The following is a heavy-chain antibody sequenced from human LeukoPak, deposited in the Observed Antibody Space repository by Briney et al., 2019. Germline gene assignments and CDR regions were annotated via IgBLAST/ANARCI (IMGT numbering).Heavy chain of an antibody. Sequence: NPTETLSLTCAVYGGSFSGYYWSWIRQPPGKGLEWIGEINHSGSTNYNPSLKSRVTISVDTSKNQFSLKLSSVTAADTAVYYCAREGYDLWSGYYPDAFDIWGQGTMVTVSS. CDR1: GGSFSGYY. J-gene: IGHJ3*02. V-gene: IGHV4-34*01. D-gene: IGHD3-3*01. CDR3: AREGYDLWSGYYPDAFDI. CDR2: INHSGST.